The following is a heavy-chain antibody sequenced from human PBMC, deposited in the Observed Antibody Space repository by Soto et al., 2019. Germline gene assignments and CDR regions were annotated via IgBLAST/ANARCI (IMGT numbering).Heavy chain of an antibody. CDR2: IYYSGST. CDR1: GGSVSSGSYY. CDR3: ARVRDAFDI. Sequence: SETLSLTCTVSGGSVSSGSYYWSWIRQPPGKGLEWIGYIYYSGSTNYNPSLKSRVTISVDTSKNQFSLKLSSVTAADTAVYYCARVRDAFDIWGQGTMVTVS. V-gene: IGHV4-61*01. J-gene: IGHJ3*02.